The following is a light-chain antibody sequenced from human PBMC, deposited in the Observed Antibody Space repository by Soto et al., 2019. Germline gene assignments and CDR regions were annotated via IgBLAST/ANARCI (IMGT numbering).Light chain of an antibody. CDR2: RND. J-gene: IGLJ3*02. V-gene: IGLV1-44*01. CDR1: SSNIGSNV. Sequence: QSVLTQPPSASGTPGQRVTISCSGSSSNIGSNVVNWYQQLPGTAPKLLIYRNDQRPSALPDRFAGSKSGTSASLAISGLQSEDEADYYCEAWDVSLNAWVFGGGTKLTVL. CDR3: EAWDVSLNAWV.